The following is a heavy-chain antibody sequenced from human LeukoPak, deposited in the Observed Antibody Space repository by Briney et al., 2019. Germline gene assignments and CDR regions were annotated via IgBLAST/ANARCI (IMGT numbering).Heavy chain of an antibody. D-gene: IGHD1-7*01. V-gene: IGHV4-39*07. CDR3: ARGAPWNYNYFDY. CDR1: GGSISSSSYY. Sequence: SETLSLTCTVSGGSISSSSYYWSWIRQPPGKGLEWIGEINHSGSTNYNPSLKSRVTISVDTSKNHFSLKLSSVTAADTAVYYCARGAPWNYNYFDYWGQGTLVTVSS. J-gene: IGHJ4*02. CDR2: INHSGST.